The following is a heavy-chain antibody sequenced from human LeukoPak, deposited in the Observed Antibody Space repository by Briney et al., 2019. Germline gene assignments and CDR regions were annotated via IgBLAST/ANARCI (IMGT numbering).Heavy chain of an antibody. CDR2: ISGSGGST. Sequence: PGGSLRLSCAASGFTFSSYAMSWVRQAPGKGLEWVPAISGSGGSTYYADSVKGRFTISRDNSKNTLYLQMNSLRAEDTAVYYCAKDLRYSSGWYLSEYYYYDMDVWGQGTTVTVSS. CDR1: GFTFSSYA. V-gene: IGHV3-23*01. D-gene: IGHD6-19*01. J-gene: IGHJ6*02. CDR3: AKDLRYSSGWYLSEYYYYDMDV.